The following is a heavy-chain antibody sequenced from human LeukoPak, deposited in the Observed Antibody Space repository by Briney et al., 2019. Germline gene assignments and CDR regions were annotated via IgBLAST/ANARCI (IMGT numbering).Heavy chain of an antibody. CDR2: IYPGDSDT. V-gene: IGHV5-51*01. CDR1: GYSFTSYW. D-gene: IGHD6-13*01. CDR3: ARRRSIAAAGLAYDY. Sequence: GEFLKISCKGSGYSFTSYWIGWVRQMPGKGLEWMGIIYPGDSDTRYSPSFQGQVTISADKSITTAYLQLSSLKASDTAMYYCARRRSIAAAGLAYDYWGQGTLVTVSS. J-gene: IGHJ4*02.